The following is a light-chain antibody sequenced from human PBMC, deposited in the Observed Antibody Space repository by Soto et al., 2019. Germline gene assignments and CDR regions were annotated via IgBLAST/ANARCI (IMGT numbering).Light chain of an antibody. CDR1: QRISTW. V-gene: IGKV1-5*03. CDR3: QQYRSQWT. CDR2: TAS. Sequence: IQLTQSPATLSASVGDGVTITCRASQRISTWLAEYKQKPGTAPKLLIYTASNLQSGVPSRFSGSGSGTEFTITSSSLQDDDFATYYYQQYRSQWTFGQGTHVEIK. J-gene: IGKJ1*01.